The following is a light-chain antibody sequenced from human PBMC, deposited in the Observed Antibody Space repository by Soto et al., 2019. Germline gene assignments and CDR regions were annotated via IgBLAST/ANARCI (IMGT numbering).Light chain of an antibody. Sequence: QTVVTQEPSFSVSPGRTVTLTCGLSSGSVSTSYFPSWYQQTPGQPPRTLIYRTNTRSSGVPDRFSGSILGNKAALTITGAQADDESDYYCVLFMGSGIWMFGGGTQLTVL. J-gene: IGLJ3*02. CDR3: VLFMGSGIWM. CDR1: SGSVSTSYF. CDR2: RTN. V-gene: IGLV8-61*01.